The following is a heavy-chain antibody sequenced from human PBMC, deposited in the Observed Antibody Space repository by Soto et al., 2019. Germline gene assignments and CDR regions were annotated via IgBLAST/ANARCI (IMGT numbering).Heavy chain of an antibody. CDR1: GFTFSSYA. CDR3: AKDRGKQYAFDI. J-gene: IGHJ3*02. V-gene: IGHV3-23*01. Sequence: GGSLRLSCAASGFTFSSYAMSRVRQAPGKGLEWVSAISGSGGSTYYADSVKGRFTISRDNSKNTLYLQMNSLRAEDTAVYYCAKDRGKQYAFDIWGQGTMVTVSS. CDR2: ISGSGGST.